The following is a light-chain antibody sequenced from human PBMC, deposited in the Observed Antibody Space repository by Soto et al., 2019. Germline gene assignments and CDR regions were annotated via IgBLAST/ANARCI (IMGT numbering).Light chain of an antibody. CDR2: DAS. Sequence: DIQMTQSPSPLSATVGDRVTITCQASQDISNYLNWYQQKPGKAPKLLIYDASNLETGVPSRFSGSGSGTDFTFNISSLQPEDIATYYCQQYDNLPLTFGGGTKVEIK. CDR1: QDISNY. J-gene: IGKJ4*01. CDR3: QQYDNLPLT. V-gene: IGKV1-33*01.